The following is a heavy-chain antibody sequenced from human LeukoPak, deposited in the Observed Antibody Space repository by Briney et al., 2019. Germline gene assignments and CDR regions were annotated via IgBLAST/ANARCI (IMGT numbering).Heavy chain of an antibody. CDR2: ISYDGSNK. CDR1: GFTFSSYV. D-gene: IGHD6-13*01. CDR3: AKDEQYSSSCADY. J-gene: IGHJ4*02. Sequence: QPGGSLRLSCAASGFTFSSYVMHWVRQAPGKGLEWVAVISYDGSNKYYADSVKGRFTISRDNSKNTLYLQMNSLRAEDTAVYYCAKDEQYSSSCADYWGQGTLVTVSS. V-gene: IGHV3-30*18.